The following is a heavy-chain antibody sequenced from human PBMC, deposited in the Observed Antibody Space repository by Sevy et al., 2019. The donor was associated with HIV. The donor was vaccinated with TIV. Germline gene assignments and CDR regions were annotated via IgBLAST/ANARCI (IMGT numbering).Heavy chain of an antibody. CDR2: IRYDGSNQ. CDR1: GFVFCTYG. Sequence: GGSLRLSCAASGFVFCTYGMHWVRQAPGKGLEWVTFIRYDGSNQYYADSVKGRFTISRDNSKNTLYLQMNSLRPEDTTEYYCAKDGGPVAWRGYYNDYGMDVWGQGTTVTVSS. V-gene: IGHV3-30*02. D-gene: IGHD3-16*01. J-gene: IGHJ6*02. CDR3: AKDGGPVAWRGYYNDYGMDV.